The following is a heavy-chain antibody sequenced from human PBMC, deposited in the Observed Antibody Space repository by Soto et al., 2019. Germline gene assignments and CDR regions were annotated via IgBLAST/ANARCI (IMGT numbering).Heavy chain of an antibody. V-gene: IGHV4-4*02. J-gene: IGHJ4*02. CDR2: IYHTGST. CDR3: AHRPIVGAAI. Sequence: SETLSLTCGVFGGSISNSNWWTWVRQPPGKGLEWIREIYHTGSTNYNSSLMSRVTISLDKPNNQFSLKLSSVTAAGTAVYYCAHRPIVGAAIWGQGTLVTVSS. D-gene: IGHD1-26*01. CDR1: GGSISNSNW.